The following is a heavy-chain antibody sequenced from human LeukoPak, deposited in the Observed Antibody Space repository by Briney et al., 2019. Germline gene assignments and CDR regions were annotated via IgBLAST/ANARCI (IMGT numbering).Heavy chain of an antibody. J-gene: IGHJ3*02. CDR1: GFTFSSYA. Sequence: GGSLRLSCAASGFTFSSYAMHWVRQAPGKGLEWVAVISYDGSNKYYADSVKGRFTISGDNSKNTLYLQMNSLRAEDTAVYYCAREYYYDSSGYSIPNAFDIWGQGTMVTVSS. V-gene: IGHV3-30*04. CDR3: AREYYYDSSGYSIPNAFDI. D-gene: IGHD3-22*01. CDR2: ISYDGSNK.